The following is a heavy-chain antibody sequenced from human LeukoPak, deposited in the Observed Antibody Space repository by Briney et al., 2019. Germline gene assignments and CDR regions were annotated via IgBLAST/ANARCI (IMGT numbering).Heavy chain of an antibody. Sequence: GGSLRLSCAASGITFSNAWMNWVRQAPGKGLEWVAVISYDGSNKYYADSVKGRFTISRDNSKNTLYLQMNSLRAEDTAVYYCARDPPMVRGAISPLDYWGQGTLVTVSS. D-gene: IGHD3-10*01. CDR1: GITFSNAW. CDR3: ARDPPMVRGAISPLDY. V-gene: IGHV3-30-3*01. CDR2: ISYDGSNK. J-gene: IGHJ4*02.